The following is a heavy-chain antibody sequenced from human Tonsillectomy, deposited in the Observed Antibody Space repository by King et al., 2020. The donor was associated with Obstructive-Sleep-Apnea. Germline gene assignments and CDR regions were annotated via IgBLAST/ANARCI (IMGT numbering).Heavy chain of an antibody. D-gene: IGHD2-15*01. V-gene: IGHV4-4*07. J-gene: IGHJ5*02. CDR3: ARGYCSGGSCIGYNWFDP. Sequence: QLQESGPGLVKPSETLSLTCTVSGGSISSYYWSWIRQPAGKGLEWIGRIYTSGGTNYNPSPKSRGTISVATSKTQFSLMLSSVTAADTAVYYCARGYCSGGSCIGYNWFDPWGQGTLVTVSS. CDR1: GGSISSYY. CDR2: IYTSGGT.